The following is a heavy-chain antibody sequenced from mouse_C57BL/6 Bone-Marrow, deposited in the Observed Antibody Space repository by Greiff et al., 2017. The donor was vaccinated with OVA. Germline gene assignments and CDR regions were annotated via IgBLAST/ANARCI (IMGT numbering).Heavy chain of an antibody. J-gene: IGHJ3*01. Sequence: VQGVESGPELVKPGASVKLSCKASGYTFTSYDINWVKQRPGQGLEWIGWIYPRDGSTKYNEKFKGKATLTVDTSSSTAYMELHSLTSEDSAVYFCARYDGYFTFAYWGQGTLVTVSA. V-gene: IGHV1-85*01. CDR1: GYTFTSYD. D-gene: IGHD2-3*01. CDR2: IYPRDGST. CDR3: ARYDGYFTFAY.